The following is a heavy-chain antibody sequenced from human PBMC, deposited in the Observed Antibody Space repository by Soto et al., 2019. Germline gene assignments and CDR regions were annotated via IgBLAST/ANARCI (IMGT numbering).Heavy chain of an antibody. V-gene: IGHV1-69*12. CDR2: TTPIFGTV. CDR1: GGTLSRYA. CDR3: ARLTGDHRFDY. Sequence: QVQLVQSGAEVKKPGSSVKVSCKASGGTLSRYAISWVRQAPGQGLEWMGGTTPIFGTVKYAQKFQGRVTITADESTGTAYMDLSRLRSAETAVYYCARLTGDHRFDYWGQGTLVTVSS. J-gene: IGHJ4*02. D-gene: IGHD7-27*01.